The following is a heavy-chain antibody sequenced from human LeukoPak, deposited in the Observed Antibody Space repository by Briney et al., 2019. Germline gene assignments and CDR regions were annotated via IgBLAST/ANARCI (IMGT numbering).Heavy chain of an antibody. CDR2: IYSSGST. Sequence: SETLSLTCTVSGYSISSGFYWGWIRQPPGKGLEWIGSIYSSGSTFYNPSLKSRVTISVDTSKNQVSLKLRSVTAADTAVYYCARGDSGWYLGLGFDYWGQGTMVTVSS. CDR1: GYSISSGFY. CDR3: ARGDSGWYLGLGFDY. V-gene: IGHV4-38-2*02. J-gene: IGHJ4*03. D-gene: IGHD6-19*01.